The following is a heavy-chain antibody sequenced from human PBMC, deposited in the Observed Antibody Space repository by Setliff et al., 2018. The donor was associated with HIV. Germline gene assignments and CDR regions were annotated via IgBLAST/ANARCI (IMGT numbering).Heavy chain of an antibody. V-gene: IGHV1-69*13. CDR2: IIPIFGTA. CDR1: GGTFSSYA. J-gene: IGHJ6*03. CDR3: ARVGEMATIGYSYYYMDV. Sequence: GASVKVSCKASGGTFSSYAISWVRQAPGQGLEWMGGIIPIFGTANYAQKFQGRVTITADESTSTAYMELSSLRFEDTAVYYCARVGEMATIGYSYYYMDVWGKGTTVTVSS. D-gene: IGHD5-12*01.